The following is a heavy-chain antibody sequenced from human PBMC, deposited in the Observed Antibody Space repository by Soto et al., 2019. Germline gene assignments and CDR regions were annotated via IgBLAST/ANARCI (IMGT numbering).Heavy chain of an antibody. D-gene: IGHD1-26*01. CDR2: ISGSGGST. CDR3: AKSSELWELLRHYYYGMDV. CDR1: GFTFSSYE. J-gene: IGHJ6*02. Sequence: GGSLRLYCAASGFTFSSYEMSWVRQAPGKGLEWVSAISGSGGSTYYADSVEGRFTISRDNSKNTLYLQMNSLRAEDTAVYYCAKSSELWELLRHYYYGMDVWGQGTTVTVSS. V-gene: IGHV3-23*01.